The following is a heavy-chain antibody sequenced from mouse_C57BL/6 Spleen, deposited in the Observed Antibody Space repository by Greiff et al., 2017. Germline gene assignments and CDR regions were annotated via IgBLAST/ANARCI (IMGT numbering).Heavy chain of an antibody. J-gene: IGHJ2*01. CDR2: IYPGSGST. CDR1: GYTFTSYW. Sequence: VQLQQSGAELVKPGASVSMSCKASGYTFTSYWITWVQQRPGQGLEWMGDIYPGSGSTNYNAKFKSKATLTVDTSTSTAYMQLSSLTSEDSAVDYGARRRDYDETWYFDDWGQGTTLTVSS. D-gene: IGHD2-4*01. CDR3: ARRRDYDETWYFDD. V-gene: IGHV1-55*01.